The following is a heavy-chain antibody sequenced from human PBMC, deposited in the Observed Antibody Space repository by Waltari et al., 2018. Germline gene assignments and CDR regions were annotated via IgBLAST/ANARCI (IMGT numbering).Heavy chain of an antibody. CDR1: GGSISSSSYY. V-gene: IGHV4-39*07. J-gene: IGHJ4*02. CDR2: IYYSGST. D-gene: IGHD1-1*01. Sequence: QLQLQESGPGLVKPSETLSLTCTVSGGSISSSSYYWGWIRQPPGKGLEWNGRIYYSGSTDYNPSLKSRVTISVDTSKNQFSLKLSSVTAADTAVYYCARDRELATLDYWGQGTLVTVSS. CDR3: ARDRELATLDY.